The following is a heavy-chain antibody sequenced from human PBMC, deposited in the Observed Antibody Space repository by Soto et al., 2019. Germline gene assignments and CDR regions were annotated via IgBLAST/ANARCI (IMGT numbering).Heavy chain of an antibody. D-gene: IGHD1-26*01. J-gene: IGHJ6*01. V-gene: IGHV4-31*03. Sequence: QVQLQESGPGLVKPSQTLSLTCTVSGGSIRSGGYYWTWIRQSPGKGLEWVGHIYYTGTSYYNPSLKSRVSISLDTSNTQFSLRLSSVTAADTAVYYCAREDRPVGSDYFGMDVWGQGTTVTVSS. CDR2: IYYTGTS. CDR1: GGSIRSGGYY. CDR3: AREDRPVGSDYFGMDV.